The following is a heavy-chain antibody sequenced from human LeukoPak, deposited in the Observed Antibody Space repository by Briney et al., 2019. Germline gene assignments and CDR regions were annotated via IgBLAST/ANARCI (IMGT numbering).Heavy chain of an antibody. J-gene: IGHJ3*02. CDR1: GFTVSSNF. Sequence: PGGSLRLSCAASGFTVSSNFMSWVRQAPGKGLDWVSVIYRGGSTYYADSVKGRFTISRDNSKNTLYLQMNSLRVEDTAVYYCARDFFGWGYDVSDIWGQGTMVTVSS. CDR3: ARDFFGWGYDVSDI. CDR2: IYRGGST. V-gene: IGHV3-53*01. D-gene: IGHD6-19*01.